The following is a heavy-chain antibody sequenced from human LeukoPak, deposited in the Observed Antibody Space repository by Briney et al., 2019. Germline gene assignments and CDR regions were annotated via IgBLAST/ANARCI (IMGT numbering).Heavy chain of an antibody. V-gene: IGHV3-23*01. CDR2: ISGSGGST. J-gene: IGHJ6*02. CDR1: GFTFSSYA. CDR3: ARDGRYYDILTGYSYGMDV. D-gene: IGHD3-9*01. Sequence: PGGSLRLSCAASGFTFSSYAMSWVRQAPGKGLEWVSAISGSGGSTYYADSVKGRFTISRDNSKNTLYLQMNSLRAEDTAVYYCARDGRYYDILTGYSYGMDVWGQGTTVTVSS.